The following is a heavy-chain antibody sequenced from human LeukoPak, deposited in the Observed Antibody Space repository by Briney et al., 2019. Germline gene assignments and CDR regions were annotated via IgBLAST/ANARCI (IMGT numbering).Heavy chain of an antibody. CDR2: INQDGSAK. Sequence: GGSLRLSCAVSGFTFSRYWMSWVRQAPGKGLEWVANINQDGSAKYYVDSVKGRFTISRDNAKNSVYLQMNSLRAEDTAVYYCARVPELTSNYYTFDFWGQGKLVTVSS. V-gene: IGHV3-7*01. CDR3: ARVPELTSNYYTFDF. CDR1: GFTFSRYW. D-gene: IGHD3-9*01. J-gene: IGHJ4*02.